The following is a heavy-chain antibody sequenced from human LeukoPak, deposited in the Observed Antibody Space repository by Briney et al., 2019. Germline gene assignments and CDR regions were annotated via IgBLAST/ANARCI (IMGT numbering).Heavy chain of an antibody. CDR2: INPNSGGT. CDR1: GYTFTGYY. D-gene: IGHD6-13*01. Sequence: ASVKVSCKASGYTFTGYYMHWVRQAPGQGLEWMGRINPNSGGTNYAQKFQSRVTMTRDTSISTAYMELSRLRSDDTAVYYCARDGYSSSWYDYWGQGTLVTVSS. V-gene: IGHV1-2*06. J-gene: IGHJ4*02. CDR3: ARDGYSSSWYDY.